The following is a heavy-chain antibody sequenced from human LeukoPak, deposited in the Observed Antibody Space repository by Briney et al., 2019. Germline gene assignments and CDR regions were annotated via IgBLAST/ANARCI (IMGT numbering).Heavy chain of an antibody. V-gene: IGHV1-8*02. CDR3: AVLYDSSGYLGY. CDR1: GYTFTSYD. D-gene: IGHD3-22*01. Sequence: GASVKVSCKASGYTFTSYDINWVRQATGQGLEWMGWMNPNSGNTGYAQKLQGRVTMTTDTSTSTAYMELRSLRSDDTAVYYCAVLYDSSGYLGYWGQGTLVTVSS. J-gene: IGHJ4*02. CDR2: MNPNSGNT.